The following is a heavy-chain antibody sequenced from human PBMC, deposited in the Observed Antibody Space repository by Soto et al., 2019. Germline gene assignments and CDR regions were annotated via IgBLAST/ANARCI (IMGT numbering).Heavy chain of an antibody. Sequence: SETLSLTCTVSGGSMSSYYWSWIRQPPGKGLEWIGYIYYSGSTNYNPSLKSRVTMSVDTPKDQFSLKLSSVTAADTAVYYCARRGYGPGFPYYYGMDVWGQGTTVTVSS. CDR1: GGSMSSYY. J-gene: IGHJ6*02. V-gene: IGHV4-59*01. D-gene: IGHD3-10*01. CDR2: IYYSGST. CDR3: ARRGYGPGFPYYYGMDV.